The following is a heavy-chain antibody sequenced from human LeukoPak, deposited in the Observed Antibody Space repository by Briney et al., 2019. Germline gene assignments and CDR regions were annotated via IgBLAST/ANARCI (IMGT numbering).Heavy chain of an antibody. Sequence: PGGSLRLSCAASGFTFSSYDMHWVRQATGKGLEWVSAIGTAGDTYYPGSVKGRFTISRENAKNSLYLQMNSLRAGDTAVYYCARAHSGYDTPGDYFYGMDVWGQGTTVTVSS. CDR3: ARAHSGYDTPGDYFYGMDV. V-gene: IGHV3-13*01. CDR2: IGTAGDT. CDR1: GFTFSSYD. D-gene: IGHD5-12*01. J-gene: IGHJ6*02.